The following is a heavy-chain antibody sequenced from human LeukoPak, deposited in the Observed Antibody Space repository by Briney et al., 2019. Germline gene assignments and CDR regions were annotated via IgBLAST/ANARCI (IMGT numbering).Heavy chain of an antibody. V-gene: IGHV3-48*03. CDR1: GFTFSSYE. D-gene: IGHD5-12*01. CDR3: ARVPPVATSYFDY. J-gene: IGHJ4*02. CDR2: ISSSGSTI. Sequence: GGSLRLSCAASGFTFSSYEMDWVRQAPGKGLEWVSCISSSGSTIYYADSVKGRFTISRDNAKNSLYLQMNSLRAEDTAVYYCARVPPVATSYFDYWGQGTLVTVSS.